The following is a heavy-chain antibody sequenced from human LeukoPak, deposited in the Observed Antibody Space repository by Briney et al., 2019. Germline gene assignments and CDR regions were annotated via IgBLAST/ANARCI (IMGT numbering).Heavy chain of an antibody. Sequence: PSETLSLTCTVSGGSLSSSNNYWGWTRQPPGKGLEWFGSISYIGATSYNPSLRSRVTISVDTSKNQFSLKLSSVTAADTAVYYCARVSSGATTVDYWGQGTLVTVSS. CDR1: GGSLSSSNNY. CDR3: ARVSSGATTVDY. CDR2: ISYIGAT. D-gene: IGHD1-26*01. V-gene: IGHV4-39*07. J-gene: IGHJ4*02.